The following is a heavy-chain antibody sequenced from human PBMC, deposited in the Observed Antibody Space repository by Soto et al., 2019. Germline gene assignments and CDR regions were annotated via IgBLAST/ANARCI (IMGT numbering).Heavy chain of an antibody. J-gene: IGHJ3*02. Sequence: QLHLVQSGAVVKKPGASVTVSCSASGYPVTAYYMHWVRQAPGRGLEWMGGINPDTGAAKYTKTCQGRVNMTKDTAQRTVFTELSGLTSGDTAVFYCAVGGGVGVAGSAAFDMWGQGTLVTVSS. V-gene: IGHV1-2*02. D-gene: IGHD3-3*01. CDR3: AVGGGVGVAGSAAFDM. CDR2: INPDTGAA. CDR1: GYPVTAYY.